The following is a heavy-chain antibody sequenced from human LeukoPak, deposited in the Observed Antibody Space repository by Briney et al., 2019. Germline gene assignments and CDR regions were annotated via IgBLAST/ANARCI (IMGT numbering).Heavy chain of an antibody. D-gene: IGHD2-15*01. CDR3: ARDPGGYPFFMDV. J-gene: IGHJ6*03. Sequence: SETLSLTCSVSGGSLRSDRHNWAWVRQSADKGLEHIGSVDQTGSPYYNPPLKSRVTISVDTSNKQFSLNLTSVTAADTAVYYCARDPGGYPFFMDVWGKGITVTVSS. CDR2: VDQTGSP. CDR1: GGSLRSDRHN. V-gene: IGHV4-39*07.